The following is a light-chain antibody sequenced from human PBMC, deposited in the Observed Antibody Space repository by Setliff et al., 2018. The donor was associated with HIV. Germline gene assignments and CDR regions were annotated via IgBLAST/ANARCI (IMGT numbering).Light chain of an antibody. J-gene: IGLJ1*01. CDR2: DVS. V-gene: IGLV2-14*03. Sequence: QSVLTQPASVSGSPGQSITISCTGTSSDVGAYNYVSRYQQHPGRAPKLMIYDVSFRPSGVSNRFSGSKSGSTASLTISGLQADDEADYYCSSYTTTSILLFGTGTKVTVL. CDR1: SSDVGAYNY. CDR3: SSYTTTSILL.